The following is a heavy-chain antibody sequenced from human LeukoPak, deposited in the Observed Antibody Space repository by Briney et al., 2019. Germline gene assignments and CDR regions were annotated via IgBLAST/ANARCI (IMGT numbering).Heavy chain of an antibody. CDR3: AKSGDYLWDY. D-gene: IGHD3-16*01. CDR2: IYHTGST. Sequence: PGGSLRLSCVASGFPFSSYWMTWVRQPPGKGLEWIGEIYHTGSTNYSPSLRSRVTMSIDKSNNQFSLNLNSVTAADTAVYYCAKSGDYLWDYWGQGTLVTVSS. V-gene: IGHV4-4*02. CDR1: GFPFSSYW. J-gene: IGHJ4*02.